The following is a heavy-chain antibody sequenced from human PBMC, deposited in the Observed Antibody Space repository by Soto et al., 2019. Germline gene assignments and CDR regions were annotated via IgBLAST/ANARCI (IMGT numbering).Heavy chain of an antibody. CDR2: INHSGST. J-gene: IGHJ4*02. CDR1: GGSFSGYY. V-gene: IGHV4-34*01. CDR3: ARRKVVPAAMEGGFDY. D-gene: IGHD2-2*01. Sequence: QVQLQQWGAGLLKPSETLSLTCAVYGGSFSGYYWSWIRQPPGKGLEWIGEINHSGSTNYNPSLKRRVTISVDTSKNQFSLKLRSVDAADTAVYYCARRKVVPAAMEGGFDYWGQGTLVTVSS.